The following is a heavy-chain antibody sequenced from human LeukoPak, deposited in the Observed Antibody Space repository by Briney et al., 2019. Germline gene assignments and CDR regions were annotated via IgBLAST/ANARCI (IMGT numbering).Heavy chain of an antibody. CDR3: AKEASGYDFNWFDP. CDR1: GFTFSSCE. D-gene: IGHD5-12*01. CDR2: ISSSGSTI. V-gene: IGHV3-48*03. J-gene: IGHJ5*02. Sequence: AGGSLRLSCAASGFTFSSCEMNWVRQAPGKGLEWVSYISSSGSTIYYADSVKGRFTISRDNAKNSLYLQMNSLRAEDTAVYYCAKEASGYDFNWFDPWGQGTLVTVSS.